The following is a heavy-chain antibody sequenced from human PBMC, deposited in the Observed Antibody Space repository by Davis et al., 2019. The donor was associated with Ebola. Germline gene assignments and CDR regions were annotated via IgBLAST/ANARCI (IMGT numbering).Heavy chain of an antibody. CDR2: IYPGASDT. D-gene: IGHD2-2*01. CDR3: ARHPIVVVPAAAWWFDP. V-gene: IGHV5-51*01. CDR1: GYSFTSYW. Sequence: GESLKISCKGSGYSFTSYWIGWVRQMPGKGLEWMGIIYPGASDTRYSPSFQGHVTISADKSISTAYLQWSSLKASDTAMYYCARHPIVVVPAAAWWFDPWGQGTLVTVSS. J-gene: IGHJ5*02.